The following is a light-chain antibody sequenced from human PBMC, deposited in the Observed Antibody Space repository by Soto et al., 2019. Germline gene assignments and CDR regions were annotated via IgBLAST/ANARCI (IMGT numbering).Light chain of an antibody. CDR2: DAS. Sequence: EFGLTQSPCTLSLSPGERATLSCRGSQTVRNNYLAWYQQKPGQAPRLLIYDASSRATGIPDRFSGGGSGTDLTLTISRMEPEDFAVYYCQQFSSYPLTFGGGTKVDIK. V-gene: IGKV3-20*01. CDR1: QTVRNNY. CDR3: QQFSSYPLT. J-gene: IGKJ4*01.